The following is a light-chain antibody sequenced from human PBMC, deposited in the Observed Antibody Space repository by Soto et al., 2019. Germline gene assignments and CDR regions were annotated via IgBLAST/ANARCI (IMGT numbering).Light chain of an antibody. CDR1: QSVSSSY. CDR3: QQYGSSPLLT. J-gene: IGKJ4*01. V-gene: IGKV3-20*01. CDR2: GAS. Sequence: IVLTKSPGTLSLSPGERATLSCRASQSVSSSYLAWYQQKPGQAPRLLIYGASSRATGIPDRFSGSGSGTDFTLTISRLEPEDFAVYYCQQYGSSPLLTFGGGTKVDIK.